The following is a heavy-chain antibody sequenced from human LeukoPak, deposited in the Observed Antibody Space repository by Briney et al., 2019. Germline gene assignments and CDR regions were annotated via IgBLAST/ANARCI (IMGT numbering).Heavy chain of an antibody. Sequence: GASVKVSCKASGYTVTGYYMHWVRQAPGQGLEWMGWINPNSGGTNYAQKFQDRVTMTRDTSISTPYMELSRLRSDDTAVYYCARGPAYDYGDPYDAFDIWGQGKMVTVSS. D-gene: IGHD4-17*01. V-gene: IGHV1-2*02. CDR3: ARGPAYDYGDPYDAFDI. J-gene: IGHJ3*02. CDR1: GYTVTGYY. CDR2: INPNSGGT.